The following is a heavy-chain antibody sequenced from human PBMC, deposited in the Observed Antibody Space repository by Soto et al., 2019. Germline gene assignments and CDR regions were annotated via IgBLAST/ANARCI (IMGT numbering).Heavy chain of an antibody. D-gene: IGHD1-26*01. V-gene: IGHV3-7*03. CDR2: IDPDGSRK. CDR1: GFNFNSYW. CDR3: VRGTIDGKYANGAEV. J-gene: IGHJ6*02. Sequence: GGSLRLSCAASGFNFNSYWVYWVRQAPGKGLEWVANIDPDGSRKDYVESVKGRFTISSDNAKNSLYLQMNILRADDTAVSYYVRGTIDGKYANGAEVWGQATTVTVSS.